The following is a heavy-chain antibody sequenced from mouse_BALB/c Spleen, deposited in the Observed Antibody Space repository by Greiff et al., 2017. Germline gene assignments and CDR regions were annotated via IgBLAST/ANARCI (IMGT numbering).Heavy chain of an antibody. CDR1: GFNIKDTY. CDR3: DGYGMGYAMDY. D-gene: IGHD2-2*01. J-gene: IGHJ4*01. V-gene: IGHV14-3*02. Sequence: VQLQQSGAELVKPGASVKLSCTASGFNIKDTYMHWVKQRPEQGLEWIGRIDPANGNTKYDPKFQGKATITADTSSNTAYLQLSSLTSEDTAVYYCDGYGMGYAMDYWGQGTSVTVSS. CDR2: IDPANGNT.